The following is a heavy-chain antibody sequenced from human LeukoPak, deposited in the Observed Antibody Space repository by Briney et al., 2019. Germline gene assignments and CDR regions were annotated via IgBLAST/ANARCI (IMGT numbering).Heavy chain of an antibody. CDR3: ARDRQQWLVDY. D-gene: IGHD6-19*01. V-gene: IGHV3-74*03. Sequence: GGSLRLSCAASGFTFSSYSMNWVRQAPGKGLVWVSRIKSDGSSTQYADSVKGRFTISRDNAKNTLYLQMSSLKAEDTAVYYCARDRQQWLVDYWGQGTLVTVSS. J-gene: IGHJ4*02. CDR2: IKSDGSST. CDR1: GFTFSSYS.